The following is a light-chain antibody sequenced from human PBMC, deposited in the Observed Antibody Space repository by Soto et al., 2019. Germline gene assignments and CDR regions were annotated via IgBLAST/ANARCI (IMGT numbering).Light chain of an antibody. CDR1: QSISTTY. CDR3: QQYTTAPRT. Sequence: EILLTHSPVTRSLSPLEXXTRXCRSSQSISTTYFGWYQQKPGQAPRLLIYGVSNRATGIPDRFSGSGSGTDFTLTISKLEPEDFAVYWCQQYTTAPRTFGQGTKVDIK. J-gene: IGKJ1*01. CDR2: GVS. V-gene: IGKV3-20*01.